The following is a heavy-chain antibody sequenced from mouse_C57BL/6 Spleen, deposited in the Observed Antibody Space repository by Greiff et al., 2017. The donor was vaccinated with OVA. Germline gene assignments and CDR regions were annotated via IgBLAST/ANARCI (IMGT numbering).Heavy chain of an antibody. CDR2: IDPSDSYT. J-gene: IGHJ1*03. CDR1: GYTFTSYW. D-gene: IGHD2-4*01. V-gene: IGHV1-50*01. Sequence: VQLQQPGAELVKPGASVKLSCKASGYTFTSYWMQWVKQRPGQGLEWIGEIDPSDSYTNYNQKFKGKATLTVDTSSSTAYMQLSSLTSEDSAVYYCARWDDYDVDWYFDVWGTGTTVTVSS. CDR3: ARWDDYDVDWYFDV.